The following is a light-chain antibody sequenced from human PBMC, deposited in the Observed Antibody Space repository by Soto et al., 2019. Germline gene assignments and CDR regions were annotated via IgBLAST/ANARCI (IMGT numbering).Light chain of an antibody. CDR2: GAS. V-gene: IGKV3-15*01. CDR3: QQYKSWPPLT. Sequence: DIVMTQSPAILSVSLGERATLSCLASQSISDNLAWHQQRSGQAPRLLIYGASTRATGVPARFSGSGSGTEFTLTISSLQSDDFAIYYCQQYKSWPPLTFGGGTKVE. J-gene: IGKJ4*01. CDR1: QSISDN.